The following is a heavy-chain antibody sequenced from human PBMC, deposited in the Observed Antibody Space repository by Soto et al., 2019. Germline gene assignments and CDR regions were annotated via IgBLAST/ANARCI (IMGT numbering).Heavy chain of an antibody. CDR3: ARDSVLEYGNWFDP. Sequence: QVQLVESGGGVVQPGRSLRLSCAASGFTFSSYGMHWVRQAPGKGLEWVAVISYDGSNKYYADSLKGRFTIPRDNSKNTLFLQMNSLRAEDTAVYYCARDSVLEYGNWFDPWGQGTLVTVSS. CDR2: ISYDGSNK. CDR1: GFTFSSYG. D-gene: IGHD1-1*01. V-gene: IGHV3-30*03. J-gene: IGHJ5*02.